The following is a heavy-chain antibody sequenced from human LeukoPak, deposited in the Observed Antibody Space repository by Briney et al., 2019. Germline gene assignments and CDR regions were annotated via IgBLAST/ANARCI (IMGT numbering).Heavy chain of an antibody. CDR2: ISWDSGAI. D-gene: IGHD4-23*01. Sequence: GGSLRLSCAASGSTFDGYAMHWVRRAPGKGVEWVSGISWDSGAIGYADSVKGRFTISRDNAKNSLYLQMDSLRAEDTALYYCAKDYGGNHWFDYWGQGTLVTVSS. V-gene: IGHV3-9*01. CDR1: GSTFDGYA. CDR3: AKDYGGNHWFDY. J-gene: IGHJ4*02.